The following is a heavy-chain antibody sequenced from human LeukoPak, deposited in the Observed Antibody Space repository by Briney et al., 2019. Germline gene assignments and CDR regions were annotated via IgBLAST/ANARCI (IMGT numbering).Heavy chain of an antibody. D-gene: IGHD6-13*01. Sequence: SETLSLTCTVSGGSISSYYWSWIRQPPGKGLEWIGYIYYSGSTNYNPSLKSRVTISVDTSKNQFSLKLSSVTAADTAVYYCARGPAARGAFDIWGQGTMVTVSS. V-gene: IGHV4-59*01. J-gene: IGHJ3*02. CDR3: ARGPAARGAFDI. CDR2: IYYSGST. CDR1: GGSISSYY.